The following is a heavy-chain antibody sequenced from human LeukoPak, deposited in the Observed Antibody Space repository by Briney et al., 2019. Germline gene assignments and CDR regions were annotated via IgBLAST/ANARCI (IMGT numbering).Heavy chain of an antibody. V-gene: IGHV1-18*01. J-gene: IGHJ4*02. CDR3: MTLIQLWDGDY. CDR2: ISAYNGNT. D-gene: IGHD5-18*01. Sequence: SVKVSCKASGYTFTSYGISGVREAPGRGLEWMGWISAYNGNTNYAQKLQGRVTITTDTSTSTAHMDLRSVRSDDTDVYYCMTLIQLWDGDYWGQRALVTVSS. CDR1: GYTFTSYG.